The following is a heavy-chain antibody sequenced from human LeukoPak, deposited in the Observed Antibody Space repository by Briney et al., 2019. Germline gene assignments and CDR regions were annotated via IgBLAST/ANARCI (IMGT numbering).Heavy chain of an antibody. CDR3: TTLSLNYYDTKWVDNYYYYGMDV. J-gene: IGHJ6*02. D-gene: IGHD3-22*01. V-gene: IGHV3-15*01. Sequence: PGGSLRLSCAASGFTFSNAWMSWVRQAPGKGLEWVGRINSKTGGGTKDYAAPVKGRFTISRDDSKNTLYLQMNSLKTEDTAVYYCTTLSLNYYDTKWVDNYYYYGMDVWGQGTTVTVSS. CDR1: GFTFSNAW. CDR2: INSKTGGGTK.